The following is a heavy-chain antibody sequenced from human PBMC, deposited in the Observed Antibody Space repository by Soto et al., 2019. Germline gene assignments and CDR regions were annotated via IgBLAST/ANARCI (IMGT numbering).Heavy chain of an antibody. V-gene: IGHV3-23*01. CDR3: AKSRNYYGSGSYYSYYMDV. J-gene: IGHJ6*03. CDR2: ISGSGGST. D-gene: IGHD3-10*01. CDR1: GFTFSSYA. Sequence: GGSLRLSCAASGFTFSSYAMSWVRQAPGKGLEWVSAISGSGGSTYYADSVKGRFTISRDNSKNTLYLQMNSLRAEDTAVYYCAKSRNYYGSGSYYSYYMDVWGKGTTVTVSS.